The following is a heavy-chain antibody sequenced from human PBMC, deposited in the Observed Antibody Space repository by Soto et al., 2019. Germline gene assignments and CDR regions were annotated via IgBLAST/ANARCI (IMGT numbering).Heavy chain of an antibody. Sequence: GGSLRLSCVASGFTFRSYGMHWVRQAPGKGLEWVAVVSYSGNDKKFADSVKGRFTISRDNSKDTLYLQMNSLRPEDTAIYYCAKDGDEAAAGYYFDYWGQGTLVTVSS. D-gene: IGHD6-13*01. CDR3: AKDGDEAAAGYYFDY. CDR1: GFTFRSYG. J-gene: IGHJ4*02. V-gene: IGHV3-30*18. CDR2: VSYSGNDK.